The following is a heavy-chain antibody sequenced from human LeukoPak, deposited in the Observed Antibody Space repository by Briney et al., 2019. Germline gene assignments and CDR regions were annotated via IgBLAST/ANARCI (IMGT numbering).Heavy chain of an antibody. J-gene: IGHJ5*02. CDR1: GFTFTNHW. Sequence: GALRLSCAASGFTFTNHWMHWVRQAPGKGLVWVSRINSGGSVTNYADSVKGRFTISRDNSKNTLYLQMNSLRAEDTAVYYCARFYGVPGGWFDPWGQGTLVSVSS. CDR2: INSGGSVT. V-gene: IGHV3-74*01. D-gene: IGHD4-17*01. CDR3: ARFYGVPGGWFDP.